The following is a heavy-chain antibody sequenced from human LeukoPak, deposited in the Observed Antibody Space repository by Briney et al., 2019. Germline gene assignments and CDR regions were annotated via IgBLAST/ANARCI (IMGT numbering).Heavy chain of an antibody. V-gene: IGHV3-21*01. CDR3: ARYGVSSSTSYIDF. CDR1: GYSFSTYA. J-gene: IGHJ4*02. CDR2: ITSDSAYI. Sequence: GGSLRLSCAASGYSFSTYAMNWVRQAPGEGLKWVSCITSDSAYIYYADSVKGRFTVSRDNAKNSLYLQMNSLRAEDTAVYYCARYGVSSSTSYIDFWGQGTLVTVSS. D-gene: IGHD2-2*01.